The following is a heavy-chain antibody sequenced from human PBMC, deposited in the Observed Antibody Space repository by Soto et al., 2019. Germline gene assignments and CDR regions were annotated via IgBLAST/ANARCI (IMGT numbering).Heavy chain of an antibody. Sequence: PSETLSLTCAVYGGSFSGYYWSWIRQPPGKGLEWIGEINHSGSTNYNPSLKSRVTISVDTSKNQFSLKLSSVTAADTAVYYCARAIRGIAVAGKGGETDYWGQGTLVTVSS. J-gene: IGHJ4*02. D-gene: IGHD6-19*01. CDR1: GGSFSGYY. V-gene: IGHV4-34*01. CDR3: ARAIRGIAVAGKGGETDY. CDR2: INHSGST.